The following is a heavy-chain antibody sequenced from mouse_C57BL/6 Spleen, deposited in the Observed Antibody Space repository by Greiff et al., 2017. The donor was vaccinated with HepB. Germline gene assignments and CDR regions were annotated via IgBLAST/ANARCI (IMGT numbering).Heavy chain of an antibody. V-gene: IGHV1-82*01. CDR3: ARGATTVNFDY. D-gene: IGHD1-1*01. CDR1: GYAFSSSW. J-gene: IGHJ2*01. CDR2: IYPGDGDT. Sequence: VQLQQSGPELVKPGASVKISCKASGYAFSSSWMNWVKQRPGKGLEWIGRIYPGDGDTNYNGKFKGKATLTADKSSSTAYMQLSSLTSEDSAVYFCARGATTVNFDYWGQGTTLTVSS.